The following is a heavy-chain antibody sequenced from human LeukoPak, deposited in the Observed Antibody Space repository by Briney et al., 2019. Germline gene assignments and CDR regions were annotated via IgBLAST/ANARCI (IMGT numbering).Heavy chain of an antibody. CDR1: GYSFTSYW. J-gene: IGHJ4*02. CDR2: IYPGDSDT. CDR3: ARVAKYYYGSGSYRPHYFDY. D-gene: IGHD3-10*01. Sequence: GESLKISCKGSGYSFTSYWIGWVRQMPGKGLEWMGIIYPGDSDTRYSPSFQGQVTISADKSISTAYLQWSSLKASDTVMYYCARVAKYYYGSGSYRPHYFDYWGQGTLVTVSS. V-gene: IGHV5-51*01.